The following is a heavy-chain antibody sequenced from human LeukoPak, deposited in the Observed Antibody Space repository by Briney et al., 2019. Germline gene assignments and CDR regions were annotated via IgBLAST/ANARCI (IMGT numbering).Heavy chain of an antibody. CDR1: GYTFTGYY. CDR3: ARERGYCSGGSCYSSLDY. D-gene: IGHD2-15*01. V-gene: IGHV1-2*02. Sequence: ASVKVSCKASGYTFTGYYMHWVRQAPGQGLEWMGWINPNSGGTNYAQKFQGRVTMTRDTSISTAYMELSRLRSDDTAVYYCARERGYCSGGSCYSSLDYWGQGTLVTVSS. CDR2: INPNSGGT. J-gene: IGHJ4*02.